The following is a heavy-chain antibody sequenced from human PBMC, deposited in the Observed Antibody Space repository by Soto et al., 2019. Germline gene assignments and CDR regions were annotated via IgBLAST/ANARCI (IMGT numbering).Heavy chain of an antibody. J-gene: IGHJ4*02. CDR1: GFTFSNAW. CDR3: TTGLSNGYYNFDY. Sequence: HLVESGGGLVKPGGSLRLSCAASGFTFSNAWMSWVRQAPGKGLEWVGRIKGEADGGTTDYAAPVTGRITISRDHSKDTLYLQMNSLTTEDTAVYYCTTGLSNGYYNFDYWGQGTPVTVSS. V-gene: IGHV3-15*01. D-gene: IGHD3-22*01. CDR2: IKGEADGGTT.